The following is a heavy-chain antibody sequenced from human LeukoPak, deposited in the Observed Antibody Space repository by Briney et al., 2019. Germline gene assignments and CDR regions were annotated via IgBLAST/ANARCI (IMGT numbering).Heavy chain of an antibody. D-gene: IGHD6-19*01. J-gene: IGHJ4*02. CDR3: AKDPEYSSGWYLDY. V-gene: IGHV3-23*01. Sequence: GGSLRLSCAASGFTFSSYAMSCVRQAPGKGLEWVSAISGSGGSTYYADSVKGRFTISRDNSKNTLYLQMNSLRAEDTAVYYCAKDPEYSSGWYLDYWGQGTLVTVSS. CDR2: ISGSGGST. CDR1: GFTFSSYA.